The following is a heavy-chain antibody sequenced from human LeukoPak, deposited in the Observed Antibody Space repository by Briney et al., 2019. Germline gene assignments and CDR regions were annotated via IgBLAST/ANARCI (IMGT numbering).Heavy chain of an antibody. V-gene: IGHV4-59*08. D-gene: IGHD2-8*02. CDR2: IYYSGST. CDR3: ARHFESTGYYYGMDV. CDR1: GGSISSYY. Sequence: NPSETLSLTCTVSGGSISSYYWSWIRQPPGKGLEWIGYIYYSGSTNYNPSLKSRVTISVDTSKNQFSLKLSSVTAADTAVYYCARHFESTGYYYGMDVWGQGTTVTVSS. J-gene: IGHJ6*02.